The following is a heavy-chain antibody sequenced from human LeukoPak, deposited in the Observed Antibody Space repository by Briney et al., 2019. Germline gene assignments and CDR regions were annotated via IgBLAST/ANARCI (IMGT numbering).Heavy chain of an antibody. CDR2: IGTSSSTI. CDR3: ARHDYGGNSGDY. Sequence: SGGSLRLSCAASGLTFSTYGMNWVRQAPGKGLEWVSYIGTSSSTIYYADSVKGRFTISRDNAKNSLYLQMNSLRDEDTAVYYCARHDYGGNSGDYWGRGTLVTVSS. CDR1: GLTFSTYG. D-gene: IGHD4-23*01. V-gene: IGHV3-48*02. J-gene: IGHJ4*02.